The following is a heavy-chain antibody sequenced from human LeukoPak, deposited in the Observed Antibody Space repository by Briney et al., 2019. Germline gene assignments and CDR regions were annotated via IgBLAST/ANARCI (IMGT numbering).Heavy chain of an antibody. Sequence: SETLSLTCTVSGGSISSSSYYWGWIRQPPGKGLEWIGSIYYSGSTYYNPSLKSRVTISVDTSKNQFSLKLSSVTAADTAVYYCARDGLPYFDYWGQGTLVTVSS. CDR3: ARDGLPYFDY. V-gene: IGHV4-39*07. D-gene: IGHD5/OR15-5a*01. J-gene: IGHJ4*02. CDR2: IYYSGST. CDR1: GGSISSSSYY.